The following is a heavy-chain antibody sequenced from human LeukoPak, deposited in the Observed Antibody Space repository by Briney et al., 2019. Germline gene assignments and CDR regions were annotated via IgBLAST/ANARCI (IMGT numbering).Heavy chain of an antibody. CDR3: AKVYGSGSYYNAFDY. CDR2: ISWDGGST. J-gene: IGHJ4*02. Sequence: PGGSLRLSCAASGFTFDDYAMHWVRQAPGRGLEWVSLISWDGGSTYYADSVKGRFTISRDNSKNSLYLQMNSLRAEDTALYYCAKVYGSGSYYNAFDYWGQGTLVTVSS. D-gene: IGHD3-10*01. V-gene: IGHV3-43D*03. CDR1: GFTFDDYA.